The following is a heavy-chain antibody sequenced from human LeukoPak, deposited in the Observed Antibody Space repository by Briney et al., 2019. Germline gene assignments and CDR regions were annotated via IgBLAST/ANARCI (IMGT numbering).Heavy chain of an antibody. Sequence: GGSLRLSCAASGFTFSTYAMGWARQAPGKGLEWVSGISDGVGSAYYADSVKGRFTISRDNSKNTLYLQVNSLRAEDTAVYYCAKEEYGGSLLTLDYWGQGTLVTVSS. CDR2: ISDGVGSA. CDR3: AKEEYGGSLLTLDY. CDR1: GFTFSTYA. V-gene: IGHV3-23*01. D-gene: IGHD1-26*01. J-gene: IGHJ4*02.